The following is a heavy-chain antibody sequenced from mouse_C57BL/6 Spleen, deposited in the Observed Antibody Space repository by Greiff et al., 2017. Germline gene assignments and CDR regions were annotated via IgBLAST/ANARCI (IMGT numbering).Heavy chain of an antibody. CDR2: INPSSGYT. Sequence: QVQLQQSGAELARPGASVKMSCKASGYTFTSYTMHWVNQRPGQGLEWIGYINPSSGYTKYNQKFKDKATLTADKSSSTAYLQLSSLTSEDSAVYYCARKQGGYWGQGTTLTVSS. J-gene: IGHJ2*01. CDR1: GYTFTSYT. V-gene: IGHV1-4*01. CDR3: ARKQGGY.